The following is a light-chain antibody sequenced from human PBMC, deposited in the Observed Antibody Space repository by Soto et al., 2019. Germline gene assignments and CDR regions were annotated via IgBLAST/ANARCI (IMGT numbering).Light chain of an antibody. CDR2: GAS. CDR3: QQYNNWPQT. CDR1: QSVSAN. V-gene: IGKV3-15*01. Sequence: EIVITQSPATLSVSPGERATLSCRASQSVSANLAWYQQKPGQAPRLLIYGASTRSTGIPARFSGSGSGTEFNLTISSLQSEDFAVYCCQQYNNWPQTFGQGTKVEIK. J-gene: IGKJ1*01.